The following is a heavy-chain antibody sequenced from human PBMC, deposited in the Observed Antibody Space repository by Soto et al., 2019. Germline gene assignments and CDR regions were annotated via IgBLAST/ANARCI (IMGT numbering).Heavy chain of an antibody. J-gene: IGHJ4*02. D-gene: IGHD3-22*01. CDR2: ISYDGSNK. CDR1: GFTFSSYA. Sequence: PVGSLRLSCAASGFTFSSYAMHWVRQAPGKGLEWVAVISYDGSNKYYADSVKGRFTISRDNSKNTLYLQMNSLRAEDTAVYYCARDFDYDSSGLLDYWGQGTLVTVSS. V-gene: IGHV3-30-3*01. CDR3: ARDFDYDSSGLLDY.